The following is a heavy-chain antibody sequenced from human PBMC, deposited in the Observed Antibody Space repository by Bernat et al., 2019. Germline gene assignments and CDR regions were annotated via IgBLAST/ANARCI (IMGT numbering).Heavy chain of an antibody. CDR1: GFTFSSYG. V-gene: IGHV3-30*18. D-gene: IGHD6-6*01. J-gene: IGHJ4*02. CDR2: ISYDGSNK. Sequence: QVQLVESGGGVVQPGRSLRLSCAASGFTFSSYGMHWVRQAPGKGLEWVAVISYDGSNKYCADSVKHQFAISRDNSMIPLYLQMNSLRAEEAAVYYCAKGRYSSSSQQDSDWGQGTLVTISS. CDR3: AKGRYSSSSQQDSD.